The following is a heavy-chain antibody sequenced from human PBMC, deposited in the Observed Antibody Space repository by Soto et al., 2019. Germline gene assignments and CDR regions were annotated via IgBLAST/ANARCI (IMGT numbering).Heavy chain of an antibody. Sequence: SETLSLTCTVSGGSISSGGYYWSWIRQHPGKGLEWIGYIYYSGSTYYNPSLKSRVTISVDTSKNQFSLKLSSVTAADTAAYYCARVSSSPLNFDYWGQGTLVTVSS. D-gene: IGHD6-13*01. CDR3: ARVSSSPLNFDY. CDR1: GGSISSGGYY. V-gene: IGHV4-31*03. J-gene: IGHJ4*02. CDR2: IYYSGST.